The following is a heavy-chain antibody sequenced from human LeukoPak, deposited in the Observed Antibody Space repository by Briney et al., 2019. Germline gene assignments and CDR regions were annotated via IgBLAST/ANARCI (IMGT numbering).Heavy chain of an antibody. D-gene: IGHD6-6*01. CDR3: ARAASSSSRAFDI. CDR1: GGSISSYY. Sequence: PSETLSLTCTVSGGSISSYYWSWIRQPAGKGLEWIGRINTSGSSNYNPSLRSRGTMSIDTSKNQFSLTLTSVTAADTAVYYCARAASSSSRAFDIWGQGTMVTVS. V-gene: IGHV4-4*07. J-gene: IGHJ3*02. CDR2: INTSGSS.